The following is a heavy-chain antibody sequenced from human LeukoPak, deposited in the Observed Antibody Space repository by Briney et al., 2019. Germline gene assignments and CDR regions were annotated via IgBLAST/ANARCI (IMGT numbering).Heavy chain of an antibody. V-gene: IGHV1/OR15-3*02. CDR3: ARDYGSGSLHY. J-gene: IGHJ4*02. D-gene: IGHD3-10*01. Sequence: ASVKVSCKASGYIFTDYYMHWVRQAPGQELGWMGWINTGNGNTRYSQKFQDRFTIARDTSANTAYMQLSSLRSEDTAVYYCARDYGSGSLHYWGQGTLVTVSS. CDR2: INTGNGNT. CDR1: GYIFTDYY.